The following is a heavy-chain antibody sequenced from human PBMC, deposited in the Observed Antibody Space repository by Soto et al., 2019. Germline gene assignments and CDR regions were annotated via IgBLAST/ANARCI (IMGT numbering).Heavy chain of an antibody. V-gene: IGHV2-5*01. CDR1: GFSLSTSGVG. D-gene: IGHD4-4*01. J-gene: IGHJ6*02. Sequence: QITLKESGPTLVKPAQTLTLTCTFSGFSLSTSGVGVGWIRQPPGKALEWLALIYWNDDKRYSPSLKSRLTITKDTSKNQVVLTMTNMDPVDTATYYCAHSRYSNYFDYYGMDVWGQGTTVTVSS. CDR3: AHSRYSNYFDYYGMDV. CDR2: IYWNDDK.